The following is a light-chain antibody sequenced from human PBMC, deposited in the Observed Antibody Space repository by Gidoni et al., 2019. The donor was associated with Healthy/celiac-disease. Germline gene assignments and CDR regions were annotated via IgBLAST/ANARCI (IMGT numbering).Light chain of an antibody. CDR1: QSLSSW. CDR3: QQDNSDFTWT. Sequence: DIQMTQSPSTLSASVGDRVTITCRASQSLSSWLAWYQQKTGKAPKRLFYKASSVESGVPSRVSGSGSGTEFNLTISSLQPDDFATYDCQQDNSDFTWTFGQGTKVEVK. CDR2: KAS. V-gene: IGKV1-5*03. J-gene: IGKJ1*01.